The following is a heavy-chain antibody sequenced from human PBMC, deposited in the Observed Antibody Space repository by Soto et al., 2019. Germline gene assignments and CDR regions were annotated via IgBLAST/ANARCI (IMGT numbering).Heavy chain of an antibody. CDR2: IDPSDSYT. J-gene: IGHJ1*01. CDR3: ARHVRTYYYGSGSYRVAEYFQH. D-gene: IGHD3-10*01. V-gene: IGHV5-10-1*01. Sequence: PGESLKISCKGSGYSFTSYWISWVRQMPGKGLEWMGRIDPSDSYTNYSPSFQGHVTISADKSISTAYLQWSSLKASDTAMYYCARHVRTYYYGSGSYRVAEYFQHWGQGXLVTVYS. CDR1: GYSFTSYW.